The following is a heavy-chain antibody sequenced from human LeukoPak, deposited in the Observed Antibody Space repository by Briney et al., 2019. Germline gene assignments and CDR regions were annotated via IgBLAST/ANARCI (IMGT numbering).Heavy chain of an antibody. Sequence: ASVKVSCKTSGYTFTGYYMHWVRQAPGQGLEWMGWINPNSGGTNYAQKFQGRVTMTGDTSISTAYMELGRLRSDDTAVYYCARLVIAAPNWFDPWGQGTLVTVSS. CDR1: GYTFTGYY. D-gene: IGHD2-15*01. V-gene: IGHV1-2*02. CDR2: INPNSGGT. CDR3: ARLVIAAPNWFDP. J-gene: IGHJ5*02.